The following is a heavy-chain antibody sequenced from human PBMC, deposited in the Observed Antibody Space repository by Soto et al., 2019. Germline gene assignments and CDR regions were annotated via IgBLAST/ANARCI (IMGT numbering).Heavy chain of an antibody. D-gene: IGHD6-13*01. J-gene: IGHJ5*02. CDR3: ACLLAAAGSNWFDL. Sequence: SETLSLTFTVSGGSISSYYWSWIRQPPGKGLEWIGYIYYSGSTNYNPSLKSRVTISVDTSKNQFSLKLSSVTAADTAVYYCACLLAAAGSNWFDLWGKGTLVPVSS. V-gene: IGHV4-59*01. CDR2: IYYSGST. CDR1: GGSISSYY.